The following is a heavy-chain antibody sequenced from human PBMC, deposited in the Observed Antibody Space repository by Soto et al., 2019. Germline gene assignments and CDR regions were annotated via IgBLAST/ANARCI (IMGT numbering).Heavy chain of an antibody. CDR2: IYHTGNA. D-gene: IGHD3-22*01. V-gene: IGHV4-39*01. CDR1: SDSMYNSVFY. Sequence: AVCSDSMYNSVFYGAWNHKPPGEGLEWIGSIYHTGNAYYNPSLKSRVTISVDTSKNQFSLKLTSVTAADAALYYCARDFFDSSDYTTNGFDPWGQGTLVTGS. CDR3: ARDFFDSSDYTTNGFDP. J-gene: IGHJ5*02.